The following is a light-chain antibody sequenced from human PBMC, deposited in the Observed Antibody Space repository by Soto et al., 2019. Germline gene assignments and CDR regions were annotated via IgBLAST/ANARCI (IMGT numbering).Light chain of an antibody. Sequence: EMVLTQSPGTLSLSPGERPTLSCSASQSVSSSYLAWYQQKPGQAPRLLIYGASTRAAGIPARFSGSGSGTDFTLTISSLEPEDFAFYYCQQRSNWPPITFGQGTRLEIK. J-gene: IGKJ5*01. CDR1: QSVSSSY. CDR3: QQRSNWPPIT. V-gene: IGKV3D-20*02. CDR2: GAS.